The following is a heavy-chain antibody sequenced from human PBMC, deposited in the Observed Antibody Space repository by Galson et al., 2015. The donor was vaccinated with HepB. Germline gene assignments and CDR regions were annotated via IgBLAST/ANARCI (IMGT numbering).Heavy chain of an antibody. V-gene: IGHV3-30*18. CDR2: ISYDGSNK. Sequence: SLRLSCAASGFTFSSYGMHWVRQAPGKGLEWVAVISYDGSNKYYADSVKGRFTISRDNSKNTLYLQMNSLRAEDTAVYYCAKDSGYCSSTSCFDGGFDYWGQGTLVTVSS. CDR3: AKDSGYCSSTSCFDGGFDY. J-gene: IGHJ4*02. D-gene: IGHD2-2*01. CDR1: GFTFSSYG.